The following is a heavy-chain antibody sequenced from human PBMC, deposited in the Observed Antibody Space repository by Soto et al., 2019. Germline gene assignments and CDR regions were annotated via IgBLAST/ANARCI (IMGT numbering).Heavy chain of an antibody. CDR2: IYYSGST. CDR3: ARDRDGGLNVDTATVFEIDYYYGMAV. D-gene: IGHD5-18*01. Sequence: SETLSLTCTVSGGSISSGGYYWSWIRQHPGKGLEWIGYIYYSGSTYYNPSLKSRVTISVDTSKNQFSLKLSSVTAADTAVYYCARDRDGGLNVDTATVFEIDYYYGMAVWGQGTTVTVSS. J-gene: IGHJ6*02. CDR1: GGSISSGGYY. V-gene: IGHV4-31*03.